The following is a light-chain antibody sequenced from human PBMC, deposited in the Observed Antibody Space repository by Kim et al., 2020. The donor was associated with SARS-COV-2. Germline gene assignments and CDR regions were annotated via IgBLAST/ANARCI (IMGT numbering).Light chain of an antibody. CDR3: QQYYSVPYT. Sequence: ASVGDRVTIPCRASRDIFAHVAWFQHKPGKAPKPLIYAASILQSGVPAKFSGSGSGTDFSLTISSLQPEDFGTYYCQQYYSVPYTFGGGTKVDIK. V-gene: IGKV1-16*02. J-gene: IGKJ4*01. CDR2: AAS. CDR1: RDIFAH.